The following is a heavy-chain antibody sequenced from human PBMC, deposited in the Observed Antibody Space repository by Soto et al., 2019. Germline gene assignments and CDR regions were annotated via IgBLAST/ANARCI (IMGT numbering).Heavy chain of an antibody. Sequence: QAQLVESGGGVVQPGRSLRLSCAASEFTFNRYGMHWVRQPPGKGLEWVAVISYDGSNKYYADSVKGRFAISRDNSKNTLYLQMNSLRVEDTAVYYCARTRASFDYYFYYGMDVWGQGTTVTVSS. CDR3: ARTRASFDYYFYYGMDV. V-gene: IGHV3-30*03. J-gene: IGHJ6*02. CDR2: ISYDGSNK. CDR1: EFTFNRYG.